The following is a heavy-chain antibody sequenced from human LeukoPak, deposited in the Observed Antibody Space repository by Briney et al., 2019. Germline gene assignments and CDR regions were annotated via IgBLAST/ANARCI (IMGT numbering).Heavy chain of an antibody. V-gene: IGHV3-23*01. J-gene: IGHJ5*02. CDR1: GFTFSSYA. Sequence: HPGGSLRLSCAASGFTFSSYAMSWVRQAPGKGLEWVSAISGSGGSTYYADSVEGRFTISRDNSKNTLYLQMNSLRAEDTAVYYCAKVRYCGGDCPNWFDPWGQGTLVTVSS. CDR3: AKVRYCGGDCPNWFDP. CDR2: ISGSGGST. D-gene: IGHD2-21*02.